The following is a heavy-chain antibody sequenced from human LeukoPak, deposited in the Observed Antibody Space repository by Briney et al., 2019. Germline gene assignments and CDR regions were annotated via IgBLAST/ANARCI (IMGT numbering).Heavy chain of an antibody. V-gene: IGHV1-18*01. CDR2: ISTNNGNT. CDR1: VYTFTFCG. Sequence: ASVKVSCKTSVYTFTFCGISWVRQAPGQGLEWMGWISTNNGNTNYAQKLQGRVTMTTDTSTRTAYMELRSLRSDDPAMYFCAMRSGTLPYYFDWWGQGTQVTVSS. D-gene: IGHD3-10*01. CDR3: AMRSGTLPYYFDW. J-gene: IGHJ4*02.